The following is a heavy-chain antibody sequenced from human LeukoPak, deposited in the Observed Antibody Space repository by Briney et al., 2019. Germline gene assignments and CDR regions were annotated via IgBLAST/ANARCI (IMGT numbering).Heavy chain of an antibody. CDR2: MNPNSGNT. J-gene: IGHJ4*02. D-gene: IGHD3-10*01. V-gene: IGHV1-8*03. CDR1: GYTFTSYD. CDR3: ARTMVRGVMPDY. Sequence: ASVKVSCKASGYTFTSYDVNWVRQATGQGLEWMGWMNPNSGNTGYAQKFQGRVTITRNTSINTAYMELSSLRSEDTAVYYCARTMVRGVMPDYWGQGTLVTVSS.